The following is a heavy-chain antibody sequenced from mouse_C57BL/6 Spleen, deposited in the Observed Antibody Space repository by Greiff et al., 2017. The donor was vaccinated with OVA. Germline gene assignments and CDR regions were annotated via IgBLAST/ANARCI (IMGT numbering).Heavy chain of an antibody. CDR1: GYAFSSSW. CDR3: AIYYNYDWFAY. D-gene: IGHD2-4*01. Sequence: QVQLQQSGPELVKPGASVKISCKASGYAFSSSWMNWVKQRPGQGLEWIGRIYPGDGDTNYNGKFKGKATLTADKSSSTAYMQLSSLTSEDSAVYCCAIYYNYDWFAYWGQGTLVTVSA. J-gene: IGHJ3*01. V-gene: IGHV1-82*01. CDR2: IYPGDGDT.